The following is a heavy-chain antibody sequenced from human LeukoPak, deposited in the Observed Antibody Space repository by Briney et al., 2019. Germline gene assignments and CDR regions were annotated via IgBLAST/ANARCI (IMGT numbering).Heavy chain of an antibody. Sequence: SEALSLTCTVSGGSISSYYWNWIRQSAGKGLEWIGRIYTSGSTNYNPSLKSRVTMSVDTSKNQFSLKVSSVTAADTAVYYCARDDFWSGYRAFDIWGQGTRVTVSS. V-gene: IGHV4-4*07. CDR2: IYTSGST. CDR1: GGSISSYY. D-gene: IGHD3-3*01. CDR3: ARDDFWSGYRAFDI. J-gene: IGHJ3*02.